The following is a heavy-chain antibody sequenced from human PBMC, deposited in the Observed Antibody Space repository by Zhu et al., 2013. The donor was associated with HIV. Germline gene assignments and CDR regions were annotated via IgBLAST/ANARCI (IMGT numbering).Heavy chain of an antibody. CDR2: IIPILGIA. V-gene: IGHV1-69*02. J-gene: IGHJ6*02. D-gene: IGHD6-13*01. CDR1: GGTFSSYT. Sequence: QVQLVQSGAEVKKPGSSVKVSCKASGGTFSSYTISWVRQAPGQGLEWMGRIIPILGIANYAQKFQGRVTITADKSTSTAYMELSSLRSEDTAVYYCARAPAEYSSSRGYYYYGMDVWDQGP. CDR3: ARAPAEYSSSRGYYYYGMDV.